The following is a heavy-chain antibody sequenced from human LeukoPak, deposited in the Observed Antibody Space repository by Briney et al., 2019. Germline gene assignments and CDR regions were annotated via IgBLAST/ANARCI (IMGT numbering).Heavy chain of an antibody. D-gene: IGHD3-16*01. V-gene: IGHV3-30*02. CDR3: AKGDKMLTWRRTYNRFDP. Sequence: LAGGSLRLSCVASGFTFSTSGMHWVRQSPGKGLDWVAFIRNDGNKKNYAESVKGRFTISRDNSKNTLYLQMNSLRAEDTAVYFCAKGDKMLTWRRTYNRFDPWGQGTLVTVSS. CDR2: IRNDGNKK. J-gene: IGHJ5*02. CDR1: GFTFSTSG.